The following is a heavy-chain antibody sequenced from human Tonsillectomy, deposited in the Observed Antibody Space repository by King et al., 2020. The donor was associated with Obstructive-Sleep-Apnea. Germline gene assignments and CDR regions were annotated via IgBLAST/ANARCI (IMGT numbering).Heavy chain of an antibody. V-gene: IGHV3-7*03. CDR3: ASSLPDRYYFDY. CDR2: IKQDGSEK. Sequence: VQLVESGGGLVQPGGSLRLSCAAYGFTFSSYWMSWVRQAPGKGLEWVANIKQDGSEKYYVDSVKGRFTISRDNAKNSLYLQMNSLRAEDTAVYYCASSLPDRYYFDYWGQGTLVTVSS. J-gene: IGHJ4*02. CDR1: GFTFSSYW. D-gene: IGHD1-14*01.